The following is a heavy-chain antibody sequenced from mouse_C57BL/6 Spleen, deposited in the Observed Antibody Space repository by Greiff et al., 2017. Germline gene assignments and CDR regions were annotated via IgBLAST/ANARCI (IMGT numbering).Heavy chain of an antibody. CDR1: GYTFTSYW. D-gene: IGHD4-1*01. J-gene: IGHJ2*01. CDR3: ANWDGGY. Sequence: QVQLQQPGAELVRPGSSVKLSCKASGYTFTSYWMDWVKQRPGQGLEWIGNIYPSDSETHYNQKFKDKATLTVEKSSSTAYMQLSSLTSEDSAIYYCANWDGGYWSQGTTLTVSS. V-gene: IGHV1-61*01. CDR2: IYPSDSET.